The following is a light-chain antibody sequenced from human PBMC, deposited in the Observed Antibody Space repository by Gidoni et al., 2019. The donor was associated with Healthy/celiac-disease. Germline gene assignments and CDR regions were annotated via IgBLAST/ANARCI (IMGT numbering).Light chain of an antibody. V-gene: IGKV2-28*01. Sequence: DIVMTQSPLSLPVTPGEPASLSCRSSQSLLHSKGYNYFDWYLQKPGQSPQLLIYLGSNRASGVPDRFSGSGSGTDFTLKISRVEAEDVGVYYCMQALQTPYTFGQGTKLEIK. J-gene: IGKJ2*01. CDR2: LGS. CDR1: QSLLHSKGYNY. CDR3: MQALQTPYT.